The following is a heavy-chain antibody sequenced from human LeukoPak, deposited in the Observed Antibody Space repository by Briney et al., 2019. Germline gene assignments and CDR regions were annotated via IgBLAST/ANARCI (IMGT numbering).Heavy chain of an antibody. CDR2: ISSSSSYI. CDR3: AREGEVYCSCGSCYYYDY. J-gene: IGHJ4*02. CDR1: GFTFSSYS. V-gene: IGHV3-21*01. D-gene: IGHD2-15*01. Sequence: GGSLRLSCAASGFTFSSYSMNWVRQAPGKGLEWVSSISSSSSYIYYADSVKGRFTISRDNAKNSLYLQMNSLRAEDTAVYYCAREGEVYCSCGSCYYYDYWGQGTLVTVSS.